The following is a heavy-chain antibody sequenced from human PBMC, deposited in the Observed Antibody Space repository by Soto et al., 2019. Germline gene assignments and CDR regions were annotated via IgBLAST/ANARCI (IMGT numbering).Heavy chain of an antibody. CDR1: GGTFSSYA. CDR3: ARTCITMIVVDHHPGWFDP. V-gene: IGHV1-69*01. CDR2: IIPIFGTA. D-gene: IGHD3-22*01. Sequence: QVQLVQSGAEVKKPGFSLNVSCKASGGTFSSYAISWVRQAPGQGLEWMGGIIPIFGTANYAQKFQGRVTITADESTSTAYMELSSLRSEDTAVYYCARTCITMIVVDHHPGWFDPWGQGTLVTVSS. J-gene: IGHJ5*02.